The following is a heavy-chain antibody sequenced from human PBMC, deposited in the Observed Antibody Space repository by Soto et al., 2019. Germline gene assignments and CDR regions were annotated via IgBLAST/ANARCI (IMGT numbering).Heavy chain of an antibody. V-gene: IGHV4-31*03. J-gene: IGHJ5*02. CDR3: AREDGAFGVASTGGDNWFDP. Sequence: SETLSLTCTVSGGSISSGGYYWSWIRQHPGKGLEWIGYIYYSGSTYYNPSLKSRVTISVDTSKNQFSLKLSSVTAADTAVYYCAREDGAFGVASTGGDNWFDPWGQGILVTVSS. D-gene: IGHD3-3*01. CDR1: GGSISSGGYY. CDR2: IYYSGST.